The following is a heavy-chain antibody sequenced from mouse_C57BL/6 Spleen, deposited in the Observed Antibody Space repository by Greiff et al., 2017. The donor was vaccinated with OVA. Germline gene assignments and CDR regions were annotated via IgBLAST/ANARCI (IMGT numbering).Heavy chain of an antibody. CDR3: ARYVNPYYCDY. J-gene: IGHJ2*01. CDR1: GYTFPSYW. CDR2: IDPFASCT. V-gene: IGHV1-69*01. Sequence: QVQLQQPGAELVMPGASVKLSCKASGYTFPSYWMHWVKQRPGQGLEWIGEIDPFASCTNYNHKFKGKSTLTVDKSSSTAYMQLSSLTSEYSAFYYFARYVNPYYCDYWGQGTTLTVSS.